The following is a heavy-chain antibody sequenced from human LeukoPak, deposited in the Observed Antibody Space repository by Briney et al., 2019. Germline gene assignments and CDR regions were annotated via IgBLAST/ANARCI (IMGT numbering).Heavy chain of an antibody. J-gene: IGHJ3*02. Sequence: GGSLRLSCAASGFTFSSYAMSWVRQAPGKGLEWVSVISGSDGSTYYADSVKGRFTISRDNSKNTLYLQMNSLRAEGTAVFYCAKPRGEEWLVGLYDAFDIWGQGTMVTVSS. CDR3: AKPRGEEWLVGLYDAFDI. V-gene: IGHV3-23*01. CDR1: GFTFSSYA. D-gene: IGHD6-19*01. CDR2: ISGSDGST.